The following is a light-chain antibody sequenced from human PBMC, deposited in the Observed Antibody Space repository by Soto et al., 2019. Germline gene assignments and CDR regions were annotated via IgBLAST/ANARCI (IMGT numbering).Light chain of an antibody. Sequence: DIQMTQSPSTLSASVGDRVTITCRASQSISSWLAWYQQKPGKAPKLLIYKAISLESGVPSRFSGSGSGTEFTLTISSRQLDDFATYYCQQYNSYPYTFGQGTKLELK. CDR1: QSISSW. J-gene: IGKJ2*01. V-gene: IGKV1-5*03. CDR2: KAI. CDR3: QQYNSYPYT.